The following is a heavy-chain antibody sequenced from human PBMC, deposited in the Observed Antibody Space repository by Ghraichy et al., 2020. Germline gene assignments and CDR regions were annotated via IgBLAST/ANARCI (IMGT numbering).Heavy chain of an antibody. CDR2: IHYSGST. D-gene: IGHD6-19*01. V-gene: IGHV4-31*03. CDR1: GGSISSGGYY. J-gene: IGHJ4*02. Sequence: SETLSLTCTVSGGSISSGGYYWSWIRQHPGKGLEWIGYIHYSGSTFYNPSLKNRISISVDTSQNQFSLKLTSVTAADTAVFYCARVRSGKECFDYWGQGTLVTVSS. CDR3: ARVRSGKECFDY.